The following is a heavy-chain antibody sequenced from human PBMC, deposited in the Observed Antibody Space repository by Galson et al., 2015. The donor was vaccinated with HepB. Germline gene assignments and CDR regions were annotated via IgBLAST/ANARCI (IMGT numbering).Heavy chain of an antibody. CDR3: AKDSVSGSYLPTYFDH. D-gene: IGHD6-19*01. CDR1: GFNFKSHT. J-gene: IGHJ4*02. V-gene: IGHV3-23*01. Sequence: SLRLSCAASGFNFKSHTMTWARQAPGKGLQWVSSISGSGAFTYYADAVKGRFTISRDNSRNTLYLQMNSLRAEDTAVYFCAKDSVSGSYLPTYFDHWGQGALVTVSS. CDR2: ISGSGAFT.